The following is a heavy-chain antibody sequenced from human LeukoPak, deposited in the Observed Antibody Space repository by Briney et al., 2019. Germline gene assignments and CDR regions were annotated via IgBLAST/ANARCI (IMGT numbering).Heavy chain of an antibody. CDR2: IIPILGIA. D-gene: IGHD4-23*01. CDR1: GGTFSSYA. CDR3: AMDTVVTRTFDY. J-gene: IGHJ4*02. V-gene: IGHV1-69*04. Sequence: SVKASCKASGGTFSSYAISWVRQAPGQGLEWMGGIIPILGIANYAQKFQGRVTITADKSTSTAYMELSSLRSEDTAVYYCAMDTVVTRTFDYWGQGTLVTVSS.